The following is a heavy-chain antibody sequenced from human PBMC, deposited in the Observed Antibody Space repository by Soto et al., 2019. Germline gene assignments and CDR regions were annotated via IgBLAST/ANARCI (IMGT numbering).Heavy chain of an antibody. D-gene: IGHD3-3*01. CDR1: GYTFTGYY. CDR2: INPNSGGT. CDR3: ARSYDFWSGYYERWFDP. V-gene: IGHV1-2*04. Sequence: GASVKVSCKASGYTFTGYYMHWVRQAPGQGLEWMGWINPNSGGTNYAQKFQGWVTMTRDTSISTAYMELSRLRSDDTAVYYCARSYDFWSGYYERWFDPWGQGTLVTVSS. J-gene: IGHJ5*02.